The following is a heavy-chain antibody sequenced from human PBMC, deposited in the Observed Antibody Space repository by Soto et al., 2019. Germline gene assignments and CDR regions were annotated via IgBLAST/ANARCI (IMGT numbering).Heavy chain of an antibody. CDR3: ARSPSMKYYYDSSGYPTPYYYGMDV. CDR2: IYYSGST. V-gene: IGHV4-59*01. CDR1: GGSISSYY. Sequence: PSETLSLTCTVSGGSISSYYWSWIRQPPGKGLEWIGYIYYSGSTNYNPSLKSRVTISVDTSKNQFSLKLSSVTAADTAVYYCARSPSMKYYYDSSGYPTPYYYGMDVWGQGTTVTVSS. J-gene: IGHJ6*02. D-gene: IGHD3-22*01.